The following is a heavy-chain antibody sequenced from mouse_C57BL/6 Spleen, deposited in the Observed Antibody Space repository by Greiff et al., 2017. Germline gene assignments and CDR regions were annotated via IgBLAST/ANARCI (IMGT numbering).Heavy chain of an antibody. CDR3: ARSTGTGFAY. Sequence: VQLQQPGAELVRPGSSVKLSCKASGYTFTSYWMDWVKQRPGQGLEWIGNIYPSDSETHYNQKFKDKATLTVDKSSSTAYMQLSSLTSEDSAVYYCARSTGTGFAYWGLGTLVTVSA. D-gene: IGHD4-1*01. CDR1: GYTFTSYW. J-gene: IGHJ3*01. V-gene: IGHV1-61*01. CDR2: IYPSDSET.